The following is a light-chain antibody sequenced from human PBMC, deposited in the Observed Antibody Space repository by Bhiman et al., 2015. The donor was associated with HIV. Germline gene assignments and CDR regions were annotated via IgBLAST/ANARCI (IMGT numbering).Light chain of an antibody. Sequence: SYELTQSPSVSVAPGGTARIACGGNNIGSQSVHWYQQKPGQAPLLVIYYDSDRPSGIPERFSGSSSGTTVTLTISGVQAEDEADYYCQSAASSATYEVFGGGTKLTVL. V-gene: IGLV3-21*01. CDR2: YDS. CDR1: NIGSQS. CDR3: QSAASSATYEV. J-gene: IGLJ2*01.